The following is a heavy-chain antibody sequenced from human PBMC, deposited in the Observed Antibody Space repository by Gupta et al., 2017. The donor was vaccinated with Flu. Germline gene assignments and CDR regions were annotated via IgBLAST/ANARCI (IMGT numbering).Heavy chain of an antibody. D-gene: IGHD3-3*01. CDR3: ARQSLLDWLVRAPHYVDH. J-gene: IGHJ4*02. Sequence: PGRGLEWIGSIDYSGSAYYNPSLESRVSISVDTSKNVFSLKMGSVTAGDTAVYYCARQSLLDWLVRAPHYVDHWGQGTLVTVSS. CDR2: IDYSGSA. V-gene: IGHV4-39*01.